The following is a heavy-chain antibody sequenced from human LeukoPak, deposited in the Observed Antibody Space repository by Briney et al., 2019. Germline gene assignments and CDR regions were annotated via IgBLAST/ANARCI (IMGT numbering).Heavy chain of an antibody. CDR1: GFTFSSYA. V-gene: IGHV3-23*01. Sequence: GGSLRLSCAASGFTFSSYAMSWVRQAPGKGLEWVSAISGSGGSTYYAGSVKGRFTISRDNSKNTLYLQMNSLRAEDTAVYYCAKLLNYDFWSGYPNGNWFDPWGQGTLVTVSS. J-gene: IGHJ5*02. CDR2: ISGSGGST. CDR3: AKLLNYDFWSGYPNGNWFDP. D-gene: IGHD3-3*01.